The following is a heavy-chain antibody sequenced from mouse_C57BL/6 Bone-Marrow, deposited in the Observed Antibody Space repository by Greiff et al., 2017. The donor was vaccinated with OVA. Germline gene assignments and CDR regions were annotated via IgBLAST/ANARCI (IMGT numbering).Heavy chain of an antibody. D-gene: IGHD1-1*01. CDR1: GYTFTSYW. CDR3: AREIYIYYYAMDY. Sequence: VKLQQPGAELVMPGASVKLSCKASGYTFTSYWMHWVKQRPGQGLEWIGEIDPSDSYTNYNQKFKGKSTLTVDKSSSTAYMQLSSLTSEDSAVYYCAREIYIYYYAMDYWGQGTSVTVSS. V-gene: IGHV1-69*01. J-gene: IGHJ4*01. CDR2: IDPSDSYT.